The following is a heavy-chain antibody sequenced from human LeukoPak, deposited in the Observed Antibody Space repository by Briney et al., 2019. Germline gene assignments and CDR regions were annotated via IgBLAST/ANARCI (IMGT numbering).Heavy chain of an antibody. Sequence: GGSLRLSCAASGFTFSYYWMHWVRQAPGKGLVWVARTNTDGSGTYYADSVRGRFTISRDNAKNTLYLQMNSLRAEDTAVYYCARDLVGLTGDFWGQGALVTVSS. CDR2: TNTDGSGT. CDR3: ARDLVGLTGDF. V-gene: IGHV3-74*01. J-gene: IGHJ4*02. CDR1: GFTFSYYW. D-gene: IGHD2-8*02.